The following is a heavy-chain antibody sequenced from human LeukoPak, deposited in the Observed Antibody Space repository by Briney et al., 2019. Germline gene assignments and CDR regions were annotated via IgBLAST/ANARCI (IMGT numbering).Heavy chain of an antibody. V-gene: IGHV1-18*04. CDR2: IIAYNGNT. CDR1: GYTFTGYY. Sequence: ASVKVSCKASGYTFTGYYMHWVRQAPGQGLEWMGWIIAYNGNTNYAQKFQGRVTMTTDTSTTTASMELWSLSSDDTAVYYCARTVIPSATEDYHYYFMDLWGKGTAVTVSS. D-gene: IGHD2-2*01. CDR3: ARTVIPSATEDYHYYFMDL. J-gene: IGHJ6*03.